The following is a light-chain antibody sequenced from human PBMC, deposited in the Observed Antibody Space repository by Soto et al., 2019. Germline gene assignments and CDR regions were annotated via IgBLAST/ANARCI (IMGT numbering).Light chain of an antibody. Sequence: QSALTQSPSASASPGQSVTISCTGSSGDIGAYNYVSWYQQHPGKAPKLIIYEVNKRPSGVPDRFSGSKSGITASLTVSGLQAEDEADYYCGAHAGSNTWVFGGGTK. CDR2: EVN. CDR1: SGDIGAYNY. CDR3: GAHAGSNTWV. V-gene: IGLV2-8*01. J-gene: IGLJ3*02.